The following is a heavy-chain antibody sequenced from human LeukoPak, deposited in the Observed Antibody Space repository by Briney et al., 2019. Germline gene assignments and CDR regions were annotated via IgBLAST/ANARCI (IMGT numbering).Heavy chain of an antibody. CDR1: GGSISSYY. Sequence: SETLSLTCTVSGGSISSYYWSWIRQPPGKGLEWIGYIYYSGSTNYNPSLKSRVTISVDTSKNQFSLKLSSVTAADTAVYYCARDLWELQGDFDYWGQGTLVTVSS. J-gene: IGHJ4*02. CDR2: IYYSGST. D-gene: IGHD1-26*01. CDR3: ARDLWELQGDFDY. V-gene: IGHV4-59*12.